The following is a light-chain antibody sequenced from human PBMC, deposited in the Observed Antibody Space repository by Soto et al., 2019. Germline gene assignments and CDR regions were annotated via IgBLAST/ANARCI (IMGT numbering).Light chain of an antibody. J-gene: IGKJ3*01. CDR3: QQYYSYPPL. CDR1: QGINSD. CDR2: KAS. V-gene: IGKV1-13*02. Sequence: AIQLTQSPSSLSASVGDRVDITCRASQGINSDLAWYQQKPGKAPKLLIYKASSLESGVPSRFSGSGSETDFTLTISCLQSEDFATYYCQQYYSYPPLFGPGTRWIS.